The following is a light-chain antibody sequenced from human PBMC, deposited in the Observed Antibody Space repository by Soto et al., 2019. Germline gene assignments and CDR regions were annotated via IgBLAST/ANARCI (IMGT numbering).Light chain of an antibody. J-gene: IGKJ1*01. CDR2: GAS. V-gene: IGKV3-15*01. CDR1: QSVSNN. CDR3: QQYNDWPPWT. Sequence: EIVLTPSPATLSLSPGERATLSCRASQSVSNNYLAWYQQKPGQAPRLLIYGASNRATGIPARFSGSGSGTDFSLTITSLQSEDFAVYYCQQYNDWPPWTFGQGTKVDIK.